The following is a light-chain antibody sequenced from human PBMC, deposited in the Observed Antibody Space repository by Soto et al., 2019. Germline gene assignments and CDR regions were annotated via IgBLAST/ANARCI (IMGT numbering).Light chain of an antibody. CDR1: QSVSNSC. J-gene: IGKJ1*01. Sequence: EIVLTQSPGTLSLSPGERVTLYCKASQSVSNSCLAWYQQRPGQAPRLLIYGAFSRATDAPDRFSGSESGTEFTLTIDRLAPEDSAVYFCQQYATSPRTFGQGTKVEVK. CDR3: QQYATSPRT. CDR2: GAF. V-gene: IGKV3-20*01.